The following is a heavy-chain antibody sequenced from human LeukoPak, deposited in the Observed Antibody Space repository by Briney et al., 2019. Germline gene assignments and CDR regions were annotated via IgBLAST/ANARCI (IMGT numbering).Heavy chain of an antibody. D-gene: IGHD6-19*01. CDR2: IYTGGST. CDR3: ARPHSSGWYGAFDI. CDR1: GGSISNYY. J-gene: IGHJ3*02. V-gene: IGHV4-4*09. Sequence: PSETLSLTYTVSGGSISNYYWSWTRQPPGKGLEWIGYIYTGGSTNYNPSLKSRVTISVDTSKNQFSLKLSSVTAADTAVYYCARPHSSGWYGAFDIWGQGTMVTVSS.